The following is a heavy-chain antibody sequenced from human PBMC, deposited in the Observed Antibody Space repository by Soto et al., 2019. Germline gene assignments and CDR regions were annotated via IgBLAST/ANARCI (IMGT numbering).Heavy chain of an antibody. CDR2: IWYDGSNK. D-gene: IGHD1-7*01. CDR1: GFTFSSYG. J-gene: IGHJ6*02. V-gene: IGHV3-33*01. CDR3: ARDLEEATGTINHYYYGMDV. Sequence: GGSLRLSCAASGFTFSSYGMHWVRQAPGKGLEWVAVIWYDGSNKYYADSVKGRFTISRDNSKNTLYLQMNSLRAEDTAVYYCARDLEEATGTINHYYYGMDVWGQGTTVTVSS.